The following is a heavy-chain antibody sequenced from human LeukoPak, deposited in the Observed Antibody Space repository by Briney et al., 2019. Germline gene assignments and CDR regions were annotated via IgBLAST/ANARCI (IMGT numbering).Heavy chain of an antibody. D-gene: IGHD3-16*01. Sequence: GESLKISCKGSGYSFTSQWIGWVRQMPGKGLEWMGIIYPGDSDTRYSPSFQGQVTISADKSISTAYLQWSSLKASDTAMYYCARAKGEGYDYYAMGVWGQGTTVTVSS. CDR2: IYPGDSDT. V-gene: IGHV5-51*01. CDR3: ARAKGEGYDYYAMGV. J-gene: IGHJ6*02. CDR1: GYSFTSQW.